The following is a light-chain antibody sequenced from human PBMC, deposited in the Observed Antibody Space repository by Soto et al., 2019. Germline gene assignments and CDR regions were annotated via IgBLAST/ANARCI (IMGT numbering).Light chain of an antibody. CDR3: QQYGSSPWT. Sequence: EIVMTQSPATLSVSPGESATLSCRASQTVSITYLTWYQQKPGQAPRLLIYGASSRATGIPDRFSGSGSGTDFTLTISRLEPEDFAVYYCQQYGSSPWTFGQGTKVDIK. CDR2: GAS. V-gene: IGKV3-20*01. CDR1: QTVSITY. J-gene: IGKJ1*01.